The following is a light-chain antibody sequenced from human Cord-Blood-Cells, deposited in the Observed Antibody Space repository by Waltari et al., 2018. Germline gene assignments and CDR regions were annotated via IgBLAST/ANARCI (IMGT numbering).Light chain of an antibody. Sequence: EIVMTQSPATLSVSPGERATLSCRASQSVSSNLAWYQQKPCQAPRLLIYGASTRDTGIPARFSGSGSGTEFTLTISSLQSEDFAVYYCQQYNNWPWTFGQGTKVEIK. J-gene: IGKJ1*01. CDR2: GAS. V-gene: IGKV3-15*01. CDR1: QSVSSN. CDR3: QQYNNWPWT.